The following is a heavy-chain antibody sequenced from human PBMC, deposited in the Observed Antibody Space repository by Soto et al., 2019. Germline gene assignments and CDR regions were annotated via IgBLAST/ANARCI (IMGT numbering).Heavy chain of an antibody. V-gene: IGHV4-31*03. D-gene: IGHD4-17*01. J-gene: IGHJ5*02. Sequence: SETLSLTCTFSGGSISSGGYYCNWIRQHPGKGLEWIGYIYYSGSTYYNPSLKSRLTISVDTSKNQFSLKLSSVTAADMAVYYCSRSTVSTIFWFDPWGQGTLVTVSS. CDR3: SRSTVSTIFWFDP. CDR2: IYYSGST. CDR1: GGSISSGGYY.